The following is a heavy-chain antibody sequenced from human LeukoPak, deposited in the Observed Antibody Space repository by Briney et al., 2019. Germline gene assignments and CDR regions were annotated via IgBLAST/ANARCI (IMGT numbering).Heavy chain of an antibody. J-gene: IGHJ6*03. V-gene: IGHV4-34*01. CDR3: ARGPKVTFVLMVYAISNYYYYMDV. CDR2: INHSGST. Sequence: SETLSLTCAVYGGSFSGYYWSWIRQPPGKGLEWIGEINHSGSTNYNPSLKSRVTISVDTSKNQFSLKLSPVTAADTAVYYCARGPKVTFVLMVYAISNYYYYMDVWGKGTTVTVSS. CDR1: GGSFSGYY. D-gene: IGHD2-8*01.